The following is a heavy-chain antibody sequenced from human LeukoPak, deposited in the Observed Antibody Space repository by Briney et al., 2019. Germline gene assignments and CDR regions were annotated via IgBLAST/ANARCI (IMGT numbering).Heavy chain of an antibody. V-gene: IGHV3-49*04. D-gene: IGHD6-6*01. J-gene: IGHJ4*02. CDR3: TRVGAARSFDY. Sequence: GGSLRLSCTASGFTFGDYAMSWVRQAPGKGLEWVGFIRSKAYGGTTEYAASVKGRFTISRGDSKSIAYLQMNSLKTEDTAVYYCTRVGAARSFDYWGRGTLVTVSS. CDR1: GFTFGDYA. CDR2: IRSKAYGGTT.